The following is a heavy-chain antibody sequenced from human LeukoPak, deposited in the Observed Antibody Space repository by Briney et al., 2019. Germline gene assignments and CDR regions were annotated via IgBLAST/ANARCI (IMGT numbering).Heavy chain of an antibody. CDR3: ATAEPRGSIWYPY. CDR1: GGSISSTNW. J-gene: IGHJ4*02. D-gene: IGHD6-13*01. CDR2: IYHSGST. V-gene: IGHV4-4*02. Sequence: PSETLSLACAVSGGSISSTNWWSWVRQPPGKGLEWIGEIYHSGSTNYNPSLKSRVTISVDKSKNQFSLKVTALTAADTAVYYCATAEPRGSIWYPYWGQGTLVTVSS.